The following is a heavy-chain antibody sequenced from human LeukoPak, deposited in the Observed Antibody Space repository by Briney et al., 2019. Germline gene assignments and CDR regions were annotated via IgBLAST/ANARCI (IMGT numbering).Heavy chain of an antibody. CDR2: INHSGST. Sequence: SETLSLTCAVYGGSFSGYYWSWIRQPLGKGLEWIGEINHSGSTNYNPSLKSRVTISVDTSKNQFSLKLSSVTAADTAVYYCARGTAMGAFDYWGQGTLVTVSS. CDR3: ARGTAMGAFDY. CDR1: GGSFSGYY. V-gene: IGHV4-34*01. J-gene: IGHJ4*02. D-gene: IGHD5-18*01.